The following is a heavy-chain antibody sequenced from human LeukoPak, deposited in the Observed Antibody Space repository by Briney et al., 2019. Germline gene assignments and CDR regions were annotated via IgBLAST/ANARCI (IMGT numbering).Heavy chain of an antibody. CDR1: GFTFNYYG. V-gene: IGHV3-33*01. CDR2: IWSDGSKK. CDR3: ARDDDTSSHYSRFDY. D-gene: IGHD3-22*01. J-gene: IGHJ4*02. Sequence: GRSLRLSCAASGFTFNYYGMHWVRQAPGKGLEWVAVIWSDGSKKYYADSVKGRFTVSRDDSKSTLYLQMNSLRVEDTALYFCARDDDTSSHYSRFDYWGQGTLVTASS.